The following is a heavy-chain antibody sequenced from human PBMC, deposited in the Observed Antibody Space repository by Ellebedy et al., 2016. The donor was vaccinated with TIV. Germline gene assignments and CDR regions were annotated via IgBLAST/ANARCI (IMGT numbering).Heavy chain of an antibody. CDR1: GYTFTGYY. J-gene: IGHJ4*02. CDR2: FDPEDGET. CDR3: AVTRGVAGTGGDY. V-gene: IGHV1-24*01. Sequence: ASVKVSCXASGYTFTGYYMHWVRQATGQGLEWMGGFDPEDGETIYAQKFQGRVTMTEDTSTDTAYMELSSLRSEDTAVYYCAVTRGVAGTGGDYWGQGTLVTVSS. D-gene: IGHD6-19*01.